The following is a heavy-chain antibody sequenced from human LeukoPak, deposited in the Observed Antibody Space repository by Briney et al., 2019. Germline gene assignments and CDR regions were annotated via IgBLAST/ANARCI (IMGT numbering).Heavy chain of an antibody. CDR3: ARRAGGYSHPYDY. J-gene: IGHJ4*02. CDR1: GFTFSSYA. D-gene: IGHD4-23*01. CDR2: ISGSGGNT. Sequence: GGSLRLSCIASGFTFSSYAMSWVRQAPGKGLEWVSSISGSGGNTYYADSVKGRFAISRDKSKNTLYLQMNSLRAEDTAVYYCARRAGGYSHPYDYWGQGILVTVSS. V-gene: IGHV3-23*01.